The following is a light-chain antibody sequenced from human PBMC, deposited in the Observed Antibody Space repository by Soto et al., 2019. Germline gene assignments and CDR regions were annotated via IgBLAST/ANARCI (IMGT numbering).Light chain of an antibody. CDR1: QSVNSN. J-gene: IGKJ4*01. CDR2: GAS. V-gene: IGKV3-11*01. CDR3: QHRSSWPLT. Sequence: TQFPSSLSASVGDIVTTLSCRASQSVNSNLAWYQQKPGQAPSLLIYGASTRATGIPARFSGSGSGTDFTLTISSLEPEDFAVYFCQHRSSWPLTFGGGTKVDIK.